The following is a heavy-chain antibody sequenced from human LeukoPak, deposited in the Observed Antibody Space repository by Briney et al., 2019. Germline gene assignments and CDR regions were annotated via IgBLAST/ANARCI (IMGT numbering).Heavy chain of an antibody. J-gene: IGHJ5*02. CDR2: IIPILGIA. Sequence: ASVKVSCKASGGTFSSYAISWVRQAPGQGLEWMGRIIPILGIANYAQKFQGRVTITADKSTSTAYMELRSLRSDDTAVYYCARDEQQRWFDPWGQGTLVTVSS. V-gene: IGHV1-69*04. CDR1: GGTFSSYA. D-gene: IGHD6-13*01. CDR3: ARDEQQRWFDP.